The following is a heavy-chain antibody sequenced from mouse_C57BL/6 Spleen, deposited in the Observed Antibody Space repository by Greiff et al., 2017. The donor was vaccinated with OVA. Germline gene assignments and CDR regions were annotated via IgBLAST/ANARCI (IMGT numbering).Heavy chain of an antibody. CDR3: TRDYGSSLYYFDY. V-gene: IGHV1-15*01. J-gene: IGHJ2*01. Sequence: VQLVESGAELVRPGASVTLSCKASGYTFTDYEMPWVKQTPVHGLEWIGAIDPETGGTAYNQKFKGKAILTADKSSSTAYMELRSLTSEDSAVYYCTRDYGSSLYYFDYWGQGTTLTVSS. D-gene: IGHD1-1*01. CDR2: IDPETGGT. CDR1: GYTFTDYE.